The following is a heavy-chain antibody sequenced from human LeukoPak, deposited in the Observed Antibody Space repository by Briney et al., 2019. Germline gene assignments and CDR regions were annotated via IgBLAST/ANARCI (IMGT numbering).Heavy chain of an antibody. D-gene: IGHD3-9*01. V-gene: IGHV3-23*01. CDR2: ISCDGGLT. CDR1: GFTFNVHG. Sequence: GGSLRLSCTTSGFTFNVHGMNWVRQAPGKGLEWVSGISCDGGLTWYADSVKGRFTISRDNSKNSLSLQMSSLRTEDTALYYCARDIFILAFDMWGRGTVVTVSS. J-gene: IGHJ3*02. CDR3: ARDIFILAFDM.